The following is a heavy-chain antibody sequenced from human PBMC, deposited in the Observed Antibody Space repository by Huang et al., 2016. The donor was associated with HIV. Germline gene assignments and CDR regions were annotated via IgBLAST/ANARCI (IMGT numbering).Heavy chain of an antibody. Sequence: EVQLVESGGGLVQPGGSLRLSCAASGFSISSYWMHWVRQAPGKGLVWVSRINSEGSSTSYADSVKGRFTNSRDNAKNTLYLQMNSLRAEDTAVYYCARDPRIQSWLNFFDYWGQGTLVSVSS. CDR3: ARDPRIQSWLNFFDY. D-gene: IGHD3-22*01. CDR2: INSEGSST. V-gene: IGHV3-74*01. J-gene: IGHJ4*02. CDR1: GFSISSYW.